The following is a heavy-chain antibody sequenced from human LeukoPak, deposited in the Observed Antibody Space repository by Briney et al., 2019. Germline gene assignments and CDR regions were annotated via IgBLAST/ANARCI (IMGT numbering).Heavy chain of an antibody. D-gene: IGHD3-3*01. V-gene: IGHV1-46*01. CDR1: GYTFTSYY. J-gene: IGHJ5*02. CDR3: ARDKGTIFGFDP. CDR2: INPSGGST. Sequence: ASEKVSCKGSGYTFTSYYMHWVRQAPGQGLEWMGIINPSGGSTSNAQKFQGRVTITRDTSISTAYMELSRLRSDDTAVYYCARDKGTIFGFDPWGQGTLVTVSS.